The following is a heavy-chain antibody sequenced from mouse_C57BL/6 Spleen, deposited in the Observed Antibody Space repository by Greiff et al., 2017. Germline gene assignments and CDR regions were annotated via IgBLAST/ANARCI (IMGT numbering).Heavy chain of an antibody. V-gene: IGHV1-39*01. CDR2: INPNYGTT. CDR3: AREGLLRLWYFDV. Sequence: VQLQQSGPELVKPGASVKISCKASGYSFTDYNMNWVKQSNGKSLEWIGVINPNYGTTSYNQKFKGQATFTVDQSSSTAYMQLNSLTSEDSAVYYCAREGLLRLWYFDVWGTGTTGTVSS. D-gene: IGHD1-1*01. J-gene: IGHJ1*03. CDR1: GYSFTDYN.